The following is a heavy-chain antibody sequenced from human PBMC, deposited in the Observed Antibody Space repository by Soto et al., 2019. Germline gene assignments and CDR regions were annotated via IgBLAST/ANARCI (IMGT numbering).Heavy chain of an antibody. J-gene: IGHJ6*03. D-gene: IGHD3-10*01. CDR2: ISGSGGST. Sequence: GGSLRLSCAASGFTFSSYAMSWVRQAPGKGLEWVSAISGSGGSTYYADSVKGRFTISRDNSKNTLYLQMNSLRAEDTAVYYCANTWFPQYYYYYYMDVWGKGTTVTVSS. V-gene: IGHV3-23*01. CDR1: GFTFSSYA. CDR3: ANTWFPQYYYYYYMDV.